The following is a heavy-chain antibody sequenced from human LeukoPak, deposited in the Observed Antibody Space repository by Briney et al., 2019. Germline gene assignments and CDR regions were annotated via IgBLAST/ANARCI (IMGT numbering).Heavy chain of an antibody. D-gene: IGHD1-26*01. J-gene: IGHJ4*02. CDR3: ARNPVGAADY. Sequence: ASVKVSCKVSGYTLTELSMHWVRQAPGQGLEWMGWISAYNGNTNYAQKLQGRVTMTTDTSTSTAYMELRSLRSDDTAVYYCARNPVGAADYWGQGTLVTVSS. V-gene: IGHV1-18*01. CDR2: ISAYNGNT. CDR1: GYTLTELS.